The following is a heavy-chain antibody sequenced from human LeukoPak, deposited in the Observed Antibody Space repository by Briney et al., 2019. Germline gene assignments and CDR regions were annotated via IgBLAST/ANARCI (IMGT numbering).Heavy chain of an antibody. D-gene: IGHD6-6*01. J-gene: IGHJ4*02. CDR3: AREGQLVLDS. V-gene: IGHV1-18*01. CDR1: GYTFTNYG. CDR2: ISAYTGNT. Sequence: GASVKVSCTASGYTFTNYGISWVRQSPGQGLEWMGWISAYTGNTNYAQKLQGRVTMTTDTSTNTAYMELRSRRSDDPAVYYCAREGQLVLDSWGQGTLVTVSS.